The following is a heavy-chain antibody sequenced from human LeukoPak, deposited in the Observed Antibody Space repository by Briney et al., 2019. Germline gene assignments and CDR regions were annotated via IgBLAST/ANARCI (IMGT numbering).Heavy chain of an antibody. CDR3: ARHPFSTPFDY. CDR2: VYYSGDS. Sequence: SETLSLTCSVSGGSTSGFYWSWIRQPPGKGLEWIGYVYYSGDSNYNPSLKSRVSMSLDTSKNQVSLRLSSVTAADTAVYYCARHPFSTPFDYWGRGTLVTVS. CDR1: GGSTSGFY. V-gene: IGHV4-59*08. J-gene: IGHJ4*02.